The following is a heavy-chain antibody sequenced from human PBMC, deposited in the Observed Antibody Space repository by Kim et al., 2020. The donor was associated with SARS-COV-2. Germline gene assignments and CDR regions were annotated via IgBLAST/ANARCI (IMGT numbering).Heavy chain of an antibody. V-gene: IGHV4-4*07. CDR3: SRVATSARRPIDV. Sequence: SETLSLTCTVSGVSISDNYWTWIRQPAGKGLEWIGRMYISGSTNYNPYLKGRVTITLDKSKNQMSLKVMSVTAAETAVFYCSRVATSARRPIDVWGQG. CDR1: GVSISDNY. CDR2: MYISGST. D-gene: IGHD6-25*01. J-gene: IGHJ1*01.